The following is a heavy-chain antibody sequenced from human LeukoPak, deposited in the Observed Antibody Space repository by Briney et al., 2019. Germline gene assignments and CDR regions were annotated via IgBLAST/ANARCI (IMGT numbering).Heavy chain of an antibody. CDR3: ARQIVGATGLDY. J-gene: IGHJ4*02. Sequence: PGGSLRLSCAASGYTFSSYEMKWVRQAPGKGLEWVSYISSSGRTVYYADSAKGRFTISRDNAKDSLYLQMNSLRAEDTAVYYRARQIVGATGLDYWGQGTLVTVSS. CDR2: ISSSGRTV. CDR1: GYTFSSYE. V-gene: IGHV3-48*03. D-gene: IGHD1-26*01.